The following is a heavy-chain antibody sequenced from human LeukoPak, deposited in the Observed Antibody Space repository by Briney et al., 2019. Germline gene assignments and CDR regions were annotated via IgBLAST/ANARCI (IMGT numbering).Heavy chain of an antibody. CDR3: AKVRGSGTFAALDI. Sequence: GGSLRLSCAASGFTFSIYAMSWVRQAPGKGLEWVSSIGDSGSTTYYADSVKGRFTISRDNSKNTLYLQMNSLRAEDTALYYCAKVRGSGTFAALDIWGQGTMVTVSS. CDR1: GFTFSIYA. J-gene: IGHJ3*02. CDR2: IGDSGSTT. D-gene: IGHD2-2*01. V-gene: IGHV3-23*01.